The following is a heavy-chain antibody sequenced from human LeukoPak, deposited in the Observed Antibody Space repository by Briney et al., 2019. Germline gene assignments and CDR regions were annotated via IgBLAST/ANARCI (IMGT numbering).Heavy chain of an antibody. Sequence: PSETLSLTCAVYGGSCSGYYWRWIRQPPGKELEWIGEINHSGSTNYNPSLKSRVTISVDTSKNQFSLKLSSVTAADTAVYYCATLPRPIYYYYYMDVWGKGTTVTVSS. CDR3: ATLPRPIYYYYYMDV. CDR1: GGSCSGYY. CDR2: INHSGST. V-gene: IGHV4-34*01. J-gene: IGHJ6*03.